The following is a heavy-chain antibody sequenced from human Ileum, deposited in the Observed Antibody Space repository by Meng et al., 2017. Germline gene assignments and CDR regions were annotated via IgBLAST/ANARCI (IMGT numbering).Heavy chain of an antibody. D-gene: IGHD1-1*01. J-gene: IGHJ1*01. CDR2: INPDGSDP. CDR3: TNDRFNH. Sequence: ELGLGACRAWVTRPCASLRLGCSITSSTFTDRGMHRVRQGPGKSVDCYSRINPDGSDPTYADSVIAGFNITKQSSKNTVYLHMNSLRADYTALYDCTNDRFNHWGQGALVTVSS. CDR1: SSTFTDRG. V-gene: IGHV3-74*01.